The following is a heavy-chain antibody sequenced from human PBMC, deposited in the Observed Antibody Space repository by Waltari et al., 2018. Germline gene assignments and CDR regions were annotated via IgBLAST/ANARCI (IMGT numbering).Heavy chain of an antibody. D-gene: IGHD5-12*01. CDR2: VSYSGTT. CDR3: ATYIGASVGTAAFDV. Sequence: QLQLQESGPRLVRPSETLSLICGVSGVSLTSNIHYWAWNRQSPGQGLEWIGTVSYSGTTYISPSLKSRVSVSRDTSKNQVSLILGSVTAADMAVYYCATYIGASVGTAAFDVWGQGTMVTVSS. V-gene: IGHV4-39*01. CDR1: GVSLTSNIHY. J-gene: IGHJ3*01.